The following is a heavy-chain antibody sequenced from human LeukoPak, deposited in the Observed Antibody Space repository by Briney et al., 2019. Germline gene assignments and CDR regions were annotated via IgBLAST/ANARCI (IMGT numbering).Heavy chain of an antibody. J-gene: IGHJ4*02. Sequence: SQTLSLTCAISGDSVSSNSAAWNWIRQSPSRGLEWLGRTYYRSKWYNDYAVSVKSRITINPDTSKNQFSLQLNSVTPEDTAVYYCVRDSLSWNDVQHYFDYWGQGTLVTVSS. CDR2: TYYRSKWYN. CDR3: VRDSLSWNDVQHYFDY. D-gene: IGHD1-1*01. V-gene: IGHV6-1*01. CDR1: GDSVSSNSAA.